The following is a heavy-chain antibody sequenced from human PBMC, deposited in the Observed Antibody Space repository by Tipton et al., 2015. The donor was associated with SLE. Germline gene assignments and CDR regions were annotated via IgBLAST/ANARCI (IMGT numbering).Heavy chain of an antibody. D-gene: IGHD6-19*01. CDR1: GGSISSYY. CDR2: IYYSGST. J-gene: IGHJ4*02. V-gene: IGHV4-59*01. CDR3: ARSPPRSGRDY. Sequence: TLSLTCTVSGGSISSYYWSWIRQPPGKGLEWIGYIYYSGSTNYNPSLKSRVTISVDTSKNQFSLKQSSVTAADTAVYYCARSPPRSGRDYWGQGTLVTVSS.